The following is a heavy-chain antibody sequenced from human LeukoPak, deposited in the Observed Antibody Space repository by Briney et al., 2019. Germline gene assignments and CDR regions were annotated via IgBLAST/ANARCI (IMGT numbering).Heavy chain of an antibody. J-gene: IGHJ4*02. CDR2: IYHSGST. Sequence: SETLSLTCAVSGYSISSGYYWGWIRQPPGKGLEWIGSIYHSGSTYYNPSLKSRVTISVDTSKNQFSLKLSSVTAADTAVYYCSGGYCTNGVCYTGDYWGQGTLLTVSS. CDR3: SGGYCTNGVCYTGDY. D-gene: IGHD2-8*01. V-gene: IGHV4-38-2*01. CDR1: GYSISSGYY.